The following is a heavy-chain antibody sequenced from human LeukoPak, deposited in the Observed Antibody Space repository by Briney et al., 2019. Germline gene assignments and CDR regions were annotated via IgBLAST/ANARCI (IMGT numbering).Heavy chain of an antibody. CDR3: ARENWGAFDC. J-gene: IGHJ4*02. D-gene: IGHD7-27*01. CDR2: IFKSGTT. V-gene: IGHV3-66*01. CDR1: GFIVSSNY. Sequence: PGGSLRLSCAASGFIVSSNYMSWVRQAPGKGLEWVSAIFKSGTTYYADSVKDRFTISRDNSKNTLYLQMNSLRAEDTAVYYCARENWGAFDCWGQGTLVTVSS.